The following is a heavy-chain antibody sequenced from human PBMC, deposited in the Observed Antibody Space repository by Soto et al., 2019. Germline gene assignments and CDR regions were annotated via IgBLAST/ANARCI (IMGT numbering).Heavy chain of an antibody. D-gene: IGHD3-10*01. CDR1: GGSISSYY. Sequence: SETLSLTCTVSGGSISSYYWSWIRQPPGKGLEWIGYIYYSGSTNYNPSLKSRVTISVDTSKNQFSLKLSSVTAADTAIYYCARFVLRGLILNSSFDPWGQGTLVTVSS. CDR2: IYYSGST. CDR3: ARFVLRGLILNSSFDP. J-gene: IGHJ5*02. V-gene: IGHV4-59*01.